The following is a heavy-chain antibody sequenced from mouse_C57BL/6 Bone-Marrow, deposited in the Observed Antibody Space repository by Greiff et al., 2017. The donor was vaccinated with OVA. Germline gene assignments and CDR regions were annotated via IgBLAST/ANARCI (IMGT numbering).Heavy chain of an antibody. CDR1: GFTFSSYG. CDR2: ISSGGSYT. Sequence: EVKLMESGGDLVKPGGSLKLSCAASGFTFSSYGMSWVRQTPDKRLEWVATISSGGSYTYYPESVKGRFTICRDNAKNTLYLQMSSLKSEDTAMYYCARRGYYVSPFAYWGQGTLVTVSA. V-gene: IGHV5-6*02. J-gene: IGHJ3*01. D-gene: IGHD1-1*01. CDR3: ARRGYYVSPFAY.